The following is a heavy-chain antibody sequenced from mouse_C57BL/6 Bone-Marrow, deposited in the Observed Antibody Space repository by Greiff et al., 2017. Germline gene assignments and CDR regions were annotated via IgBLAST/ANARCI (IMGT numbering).Heavy chain of an antibody. CDR2: IDPETGGT. V-gene: IGHV1-15*01. CDR3: TRTLAYYSNYLAWFAY. Sequence: VQLQQSGAELVRPGASVTLSCKASGYTFTDYEMHWVKQTPVHGLEWIGAIDPETGGTAYNQKFKGKAILTADKSSSTAYMELRSLTSEDSAFYYCTRTLAYYSNYLAWFAYWGQGTLVTVSA. D-gene: IGHD2-5*01. J-gene: IGHJ3*01. CDR1: GYTFTDYE.